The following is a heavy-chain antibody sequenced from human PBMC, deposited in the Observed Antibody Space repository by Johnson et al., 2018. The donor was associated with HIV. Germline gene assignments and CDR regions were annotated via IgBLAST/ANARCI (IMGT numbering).Heavy chain of an antibody. CDR1: GFTVSNAW. CDR2: MWYDGSNK. CDR3: VRGIVVVVAAGRADAFDI. V-gene: IGHV3-33*08. D-gene: IGHD2-15*01. Sequence: QEQLVESGGGLVKTGESLRLSCAASGFTVSNAWMSWVRQGPGKGLEWVAVMWYDGSNKYYADSLKGRFTISRDKSKNTLYLQMNSLRAEDTAVYYCVRGIVVVVAAGRADAFDIWGQGTMVTVSS. J-gene: IGHJ3*02.